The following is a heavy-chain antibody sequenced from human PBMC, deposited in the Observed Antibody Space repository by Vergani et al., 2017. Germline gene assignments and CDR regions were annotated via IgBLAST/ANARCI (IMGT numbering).Heavy chain of an antibody. V-gene: IGHV4-59*08. CDR3: ARRGGRWLHNDRSHWFDP. D-gene: IGHD5-24*01. Sequence: QVQLQESGPGLVKPSETLSLTCTVSGGSISSYYWSWIRQPPGKGLEWIGYIYYSGSTNYNPSLKSRVTISVDTSKNQFSLKLSSVTAADTAVYYCARRGGRWLHNDRSHWFDPWGQGTLVTVSS. J-gene: IGHJ5*02. CDR2: IYYSGST. CDR1: GGSISSYY.